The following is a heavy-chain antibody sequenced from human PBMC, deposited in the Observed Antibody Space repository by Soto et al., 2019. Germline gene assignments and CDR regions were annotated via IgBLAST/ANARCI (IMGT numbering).Heavy chain of an antibody. D-gene: IGHD3-10*01. Sequence: QVQLQESGPGLVKPSQTLSLPCTVSGGSISSGGYYWSWIRQHPGKGLELIGYIYYSGSTYYNQAIKRRLTIPADTSKQRFHLKLSALTAAETAVYYCARGVRRPPGMDVWGKATTVTVSS. CDR3: ARGVRRPPGMDV. CDR1: GGSISSGGYY. V-gene: IGHV4-31*03. J-gene: IGHJ6*04. CDR2: IYYSGST.